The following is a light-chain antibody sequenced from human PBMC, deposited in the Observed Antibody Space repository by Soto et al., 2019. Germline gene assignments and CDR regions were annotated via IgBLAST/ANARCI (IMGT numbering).Light chain of an antibody. V-gene: IGKV3-20*01. Sequence: ENVLTQSPGTLSSSPGERATLSCRASHTISSSYLAWYQQKPSLPPRLLIYAISVRATSVPARFRGSGAGRDFTLTITSLEPADFAVYFCQQYDSSPRTFGQGTKVEIK. CDR2: AIS. J-gene: IGKJ1*01. CDR1: HTISSSY. CDR3: QQYDSSPRT.